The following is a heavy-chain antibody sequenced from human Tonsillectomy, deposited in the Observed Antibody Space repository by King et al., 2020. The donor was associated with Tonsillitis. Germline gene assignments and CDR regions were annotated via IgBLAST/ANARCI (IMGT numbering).Heavy chain of an antibody. V-gene: IGHV4-38-2*01. Sequence: VQLVESGPGLVQPSETLSLICAVSDHFISSGYYWGWIRQPPGKGLEWIGSINHSGSTSYNPSLKSRVTISVDTSKNQFSLKLTSVTAADTAVYYCARGVGYCTGGSCRFYFFDYWGQGTLVTVSS. D-gene: IGHD2-15*01. CDR2: INHSGST. CDR3: ARGVGYCTGGSCRFYFFDY. J-gene: IGHJ4*02. CDR1: DHFISSGYY.